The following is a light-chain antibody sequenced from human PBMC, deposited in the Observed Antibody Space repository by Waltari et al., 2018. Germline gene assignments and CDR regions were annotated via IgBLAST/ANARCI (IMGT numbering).Light chain of an antibody. CDR1: SSNIGSNT. J-gene: IGLJ3*02. CDR2: SNN. V-gene: IGLV1-44*01. Sequence: QSVLTQPPSASGTPGQRVTISCSGSSSNIGSNTVNWSQQLPGTAPKRLIYSNNQRPSGVPDRFSGSKSGTSASLAISGLQSEDEADYYCAAWDDSLNGPWVFGGGTKLTVL. CDR3: AAWDDSLNGPWV.